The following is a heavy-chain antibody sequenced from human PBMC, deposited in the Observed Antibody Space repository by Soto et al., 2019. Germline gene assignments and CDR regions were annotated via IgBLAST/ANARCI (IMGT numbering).Heavy chain of an antibody. CDR2: INPSGSST. D-gene: IGHD1-1*01. CDR1: GYTFINYY. V-gene: IGHV1-46*01. Sequence: QVQLVQSGAEVKKPGASVKVSCKASGYTFINYYIHWVRQAPGQGLEWMGMINPSGSSTSYAQKFQGRVTMTRDTSTRTVYMELSSLRSEDTAVYYCARNDKSGLDYWGQGTLVTVSS. J-gene: IGHJ4*02. CDR3: ARNDKSGLDY.